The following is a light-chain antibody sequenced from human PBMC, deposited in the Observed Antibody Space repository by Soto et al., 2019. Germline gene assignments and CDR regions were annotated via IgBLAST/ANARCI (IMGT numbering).Light chain of an antibody. CDR1: SSDVGSYNL. CDR2: EVT. J-gene: IGLJ1*01. V-gene: IGLV2-14*02. Sequence: QSALTQPASVSGSPGQSITISCTGTSSDVGSYNLVSWYQHHPGKAPKLIIYEVTDRPSGVSNRFSGSKSGNTASLTISGLQAEDEAEYYCSSYTNINTRACVFGTGTKVTVL. CDR3: SSYTNINTRACV.